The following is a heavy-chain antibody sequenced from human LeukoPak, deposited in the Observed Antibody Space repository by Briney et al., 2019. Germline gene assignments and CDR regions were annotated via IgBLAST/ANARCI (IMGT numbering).Heavy chain of an antibody. J-gene: IGHJ4*01. D-gene: IGHD2-15*01. V-gene: IGHV4-4*07. Sequence: SETLSLTCTVPDDSISTYYWDWLRQPAGKGLEWIGRIYDSGSGSTNYNPSLKSRVTMSLDTSNNQVSLKLSSVTAADTAVYFCAREGIKYSGSWYVLYWGHGTLVTVSS. CDR1: DDSISTYY. CDR3: AREGIKYSGSWYVLY. CDR2: IYDSGSGST.